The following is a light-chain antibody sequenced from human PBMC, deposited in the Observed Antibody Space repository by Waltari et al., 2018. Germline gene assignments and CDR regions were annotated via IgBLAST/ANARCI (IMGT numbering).Light chain of an antibody. J-gene: IGKJ4*01. V-gene: IGKV1-39*01. CDR1: QSIGDY. CDR2: GAS. Sequence: DIQVTKSPSSLSASVGDRVTITCRARQSIGDYLNWYQQKPGKAPKVLIYGASNLQSGVPSRFSGSGSDTDFTLTISTLQPEDFATYYCQQAYRIPLAFGGGTKVEIK. CDR3: QQAYRIPLA.